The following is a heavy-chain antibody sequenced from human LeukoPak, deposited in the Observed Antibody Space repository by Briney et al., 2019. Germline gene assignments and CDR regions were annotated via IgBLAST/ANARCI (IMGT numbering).Heavy chain of an antibody. D-gene: IGHD3-10*01. CDR3: ARGRVEDDSGTRGDYFDY. CDR1: GGSISSGGYS. CDR2: IYHSGST. J-gene: IGHJ4*02. V-gene: IGHV4-30-2*01. Sequence: PSETLSLTCAVSGGSISSGGYSWSWIRQPPGKGLEWIGYIYHSGSTYYNPSLKSRVTISVDRSKNQFSLKLSSVTAADTAVYYCARGRVEDDSGTRGDYFDYWGQGTLVTVSS.